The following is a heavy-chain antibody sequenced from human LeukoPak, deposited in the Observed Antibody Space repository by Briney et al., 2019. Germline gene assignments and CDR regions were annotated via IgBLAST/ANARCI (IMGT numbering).Heavy chain of an antibody. CDR3: AKDSWPADSGSGSYYNEIDY. D-gene: IGHD3-10*01. CDR1: GFSSSSYV. Sequence: PSCVAAGFSSSSYVIPWGGKPLGKGLGWGAVISLAGSTQNYPGSVKGRFTISRDNSTNTLYLQMNSLRAEDTAVYYCAKDSWPADSGSGSYYNEIDYWGQGTLVTVSS. V-gene: IGHV3-30*18. J-gene: IGHJ4*02. CDR2: ISLAGSTQ.